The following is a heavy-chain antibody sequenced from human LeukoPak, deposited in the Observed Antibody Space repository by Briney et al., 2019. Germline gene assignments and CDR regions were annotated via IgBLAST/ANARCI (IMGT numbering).Heavy chain of an antibody. V-gene: IGHV4-4*07. CDR3: ARSPGQSLRSAWFDP. D-gene: IGHD4-17*01. J-gene: IGHJ5*02. Sequence: SETLSLTCTVSGDSISSYYWSWIRQPAGKGLEWIGRIYTSGSTNYNPSLKSRVTISVDTSKNQFSLKLSSVTAADTAVYYCARSPGQSLRSAWFDPWGQGTLVTVSS. CDR1: GDSISSYY. CDR2: IYTSGST.